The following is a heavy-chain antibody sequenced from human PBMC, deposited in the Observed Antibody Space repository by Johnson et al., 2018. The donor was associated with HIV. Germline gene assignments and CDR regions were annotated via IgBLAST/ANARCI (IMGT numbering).Heavy chain of an antibody. Sequence: VQLVESGGGLVQPGGSLRLSCAASGFTVSSNYMRWVRPAPGTGLAWVSVIYSGGSTYYADSVKASFTIPSDNSKNSLYLQMNSLRAEDTAVYYCAQMGGYYDRSGDYPAGAFDIWGQGTMVTVSS. CDR1: GFTVSSNY. D-gene: IGHD3-22*01. J-gene: IGHJ3*02. V-gene: IGHV3-66*01. CDR2: IYSGGST. CDR3: AQMGGYYDRSGDYPAGAFDI.